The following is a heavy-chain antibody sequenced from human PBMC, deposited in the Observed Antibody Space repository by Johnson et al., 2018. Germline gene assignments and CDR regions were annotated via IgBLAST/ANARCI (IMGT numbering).Heavy chain of an antibody. J-gene: IGHJ6*03. V-gene: IGHV4-59*12. CDR3: AKARFQLLLGTYDYYKDV. D-gene: IGHD2-2*01. Sequence: QVQLQESGPGLVKPSETLSLTCSVSGGSISGYYWSWIRQSPGNGLEWIGYIDDGGSTRYNPSLKSRVTISVDRSKNQFSLEVSSVTAADTAMYYCAKARFQLLLGTYDYYKDVWGKGTTVTVSS. CDR2: IDDGGST. CDR1: GGSISGYY.